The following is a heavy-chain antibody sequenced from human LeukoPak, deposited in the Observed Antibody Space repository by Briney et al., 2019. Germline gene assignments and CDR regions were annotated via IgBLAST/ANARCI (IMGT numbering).Heavy chain of an antibody. V-gene: IGHV4-34*01. D-gene: IGHD6-13*01. J-gene: IGHJ4*02. Sequence: PSETLSLTCTVSGGSISSYYWSWIRQPPGKGLEWIGEINHSGSTSYNPSLKSRVTISVDTSKNQFSLKLSSVTAADTAVYYCARQRGIAAAGDFDYWGQGTLVTVSS. CDR1: GGSISSYY. CDR3: ARQRGIAAAGDFDY. CDR2: INHSGST.